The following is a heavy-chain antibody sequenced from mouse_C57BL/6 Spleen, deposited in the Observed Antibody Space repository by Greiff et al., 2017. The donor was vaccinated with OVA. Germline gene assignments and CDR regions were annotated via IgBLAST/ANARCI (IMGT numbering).Heavy chain of an antibody. CDR2: ISDGGSYT. CDR1: GFTFSSYA. D-gene: IGHD1-1*01. Sequence: EVMLVESGGGLVKPGGSLKLSCAASGFTFSSYAMSWVRQTPEKRLEWVATISDGGSYTYYPDNVKGRFTISRDNAKNNLYLQMSNLKSEDTAMYYCARDGDYYGGGYFDVWGTGTTVTVSS. CDR3: ARDGDYYGGGYFDV. V-gene: IGHV5-4*01. J-gene: IGHJ1*03.